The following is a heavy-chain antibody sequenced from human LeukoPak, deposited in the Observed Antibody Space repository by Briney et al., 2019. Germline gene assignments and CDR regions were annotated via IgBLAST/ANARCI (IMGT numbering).Heavy chain of an antibody. Sequence: GASVKVSCKASGYPFTRYYIHWVRQAPGQGPEWMGWINPNSGGTHYAQTFQDRVTLTRDTSISTAYMELNRLRSDDTAVYYCARSRHSRGYPDAFDVWGRETMVTVSS. CDR1: GYPFTRYY. D-gene: IGHD3-22*01. J-gene: IGHJ3*01. V-gene: IGHV1-2*02. CDR2: INPNSGGT. CDR3: ARSRHSRGYPDAFDV.